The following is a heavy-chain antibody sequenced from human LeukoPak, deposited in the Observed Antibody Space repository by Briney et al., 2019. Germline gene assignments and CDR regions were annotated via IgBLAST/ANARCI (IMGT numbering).Heavy chain of an antibody. V-gene: IGHV3-11*03. Sequence: GGSLRLSCAASGFTFSDYYMSWIRQAPGKGLEWVSYISSSSGYTNYADSVKGRFTISGDNVKNSLYLQMNSLRAEDTAVYYCASPAAGTNSDFWGHGTLVTVSS. J-gene: IGHJ4*01. CDR3: ASPAAGTNSDF. CDR2: ISSSSGYT. CDR1: GFTFSDYY. D-gene: IGHD6-13*01.